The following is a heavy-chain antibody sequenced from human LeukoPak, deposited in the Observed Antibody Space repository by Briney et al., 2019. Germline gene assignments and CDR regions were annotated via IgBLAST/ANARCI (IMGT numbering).Heavy chain of an antibody. CDR3: ARNPIAAVGTSYYYYYYYMDV. V-gene: IGHV4-61*02. CDR1: GGSISSGSYY. D-gene: IGHD6-13*01. J-gene: IGHJ6*03. Sequence: SETLSLTCTVSGGSISSGSYYWSWIRQPAGKGLEWIGRIYTSGSTNYNPSLKSRVTISVDTSKNQFSLKLSSVTAADTAVYYCARNPIAAVGTSYYYYYYYMDVWGKGTTVTVSS. CDR2: IYTSGST.